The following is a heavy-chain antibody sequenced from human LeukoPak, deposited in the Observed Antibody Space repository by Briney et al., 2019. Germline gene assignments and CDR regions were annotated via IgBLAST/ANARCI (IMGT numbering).Heavy chain of an antibody. D-gene: IGHD1-14*01. V-gene: IGHV4-38-2*02. CDR3: ARDDKRKPNWFDP. Sequence: SETLSLTCTVSGYSISSGYYWGWIRQPPGKGLEWIGSIYHSGSTYYNPSLKSRVTISVDTSKNQFSLKLSSVTAADTAVYYCARDDKRKPNWFDPWGQGTLVTVSS. CDR1: GYSISSGYY. CDR2: IYHSGST. J-gene: IGHJ5*02.